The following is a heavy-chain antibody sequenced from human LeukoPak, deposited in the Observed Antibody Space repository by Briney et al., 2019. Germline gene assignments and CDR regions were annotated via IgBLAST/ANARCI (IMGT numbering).Heavy chain of an antibody. Sequence: GGSLRLSCAASGFTFSTYSMNWVRQAPGKGLEWVSSISSSSSYIYYADSVKGRFTISRDNAKNSLYLQMNSLRAEDTAVYYCARDSGSYYRWYFDYWGQGTLVTVSS. V-gene: IGHV3-21*01. CDR3: ARDSGSYYRWYFDY. D-gene: IGHD1-26*01. CDR2: ISSSSSYI. J-gene: IGHJ4*02. CDR1: GFTFSTYS.